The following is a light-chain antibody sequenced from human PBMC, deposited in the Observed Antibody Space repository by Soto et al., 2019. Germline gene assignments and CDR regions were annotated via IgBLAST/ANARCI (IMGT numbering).Light chain of an antibody. Sequence: QSVLTHPASVFGSPGQSITISCTGTSSDVGGYNFVSWYQQHPGKAPKLMIYEVSNRPSGVSNRFSGSKSGNTASLTISGLQPEDEADYYCSSYTTSSTVVFGTGTKGTVL. CDR3: SSYTTSSTVV. V-gene: IGLV2-14*03. CDR1: SSDVGGYNF. CDR2: EVS. J-gene: IGLJ1*01.